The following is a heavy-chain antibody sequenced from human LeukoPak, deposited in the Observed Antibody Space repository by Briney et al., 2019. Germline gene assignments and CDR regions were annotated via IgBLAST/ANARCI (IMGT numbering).Heavy chain of an antibody. D-gene: IGHD5-12*01. V-gene: IGHV3-7*01. J-gene: IGHJ4*02. CDR1: GFTFSTYW. CDR3: AKDARYDYGGYYFDY. Sequence: GGSLRLSCAASGFTFSTYWMNWVRQAPGKGLEWVANINQDGSEKYYVDSVKGRFTISRDNSKNTVYLQMNRLRAEDTAVYYCAKDARYDYGGYYFDYWGQGTLVTVSS. CDR2: INQDGSEK.